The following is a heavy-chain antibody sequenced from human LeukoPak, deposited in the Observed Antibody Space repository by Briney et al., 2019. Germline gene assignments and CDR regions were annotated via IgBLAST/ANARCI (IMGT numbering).Heavy chain of an antibody. Sequence: SQTLSLTCTVSGGSISSGGYYWSWIRQHPGKGLEWIGYIYYSGSTYYNPSLKSRVTISVDTSKNQFSLKLSSVTAADTAVYYCASHRTVIPYYYYGMDVWGQGTTVTVSS. CDR3: ASHRTVIPYYYYGMDV. CDR2: IYYSGST. V-gene: IGHV4-31*03. D-gene: IGHD4-17*01. J-gene: IGHJ6*02. CDR1: GGSISSGGYY.